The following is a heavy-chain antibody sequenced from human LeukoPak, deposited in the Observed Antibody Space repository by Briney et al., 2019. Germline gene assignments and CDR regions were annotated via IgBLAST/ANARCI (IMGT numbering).Heavy chain of an antibody. CDR2: IRSKAYGGTT. CDR3: TREDYGDYVPYYFDY. V-gene: IGHV3-49*04. D-gene: IGHD4-17*01. CDR1: GFTFGDYA. J-gene: IGHJ4*02. Sequence: PGGSLRLSCTASGFTFGDYAMSWVRQAPGKGLEWVGFIRSKAYGGTTEYAASVKGRFTISRDDSKSIAYLQINSLKTEDTDVYYCTREDYGDYVPYYFDYWGQGTLVTVSS.